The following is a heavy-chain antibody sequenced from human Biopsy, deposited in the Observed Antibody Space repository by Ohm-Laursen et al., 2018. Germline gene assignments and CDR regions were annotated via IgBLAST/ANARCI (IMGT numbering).Heavy chain of an antibody. J-gene: IGHJ6*02. V-gene: IGHV4-34*01. Sequence: SDTLSLTWAVNGESSSGYFWNWIRQPPGKGLEWIGEINQSGSTKYNPSLKRRATLSADSSNSQFSLRLISVTAADTAIYYCARGSGYFKLDVWGQGTTVTVSS. CDR2: INQSGST. D-gene: IGHD5-12*01. CDR1: GESSSGYF. CDR3: ARGSGYFKLDV.